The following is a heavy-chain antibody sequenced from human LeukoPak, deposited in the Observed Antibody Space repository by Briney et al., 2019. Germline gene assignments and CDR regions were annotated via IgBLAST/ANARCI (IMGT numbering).Heavy chain of an antibody. D-gene: IGHD3-22*01. J-gene: IGHJ4*02. Sequence: SETLSLTCTVSGGSISSGGYYWSWIRQHPGKGLEWIGYICYSGSTYYNPSLKSRVTISVDTSKNQFSLKLSSVTAADTAVYYCARDRGYYDSSGYYRYFDYWGQGTLVTVSS. CDR2: ICYSGST. V-gene: IGHV4-31*03. CDR3: ARDRGYYDSSGYYRYFDY. CDR1: GGSISSGGYY.